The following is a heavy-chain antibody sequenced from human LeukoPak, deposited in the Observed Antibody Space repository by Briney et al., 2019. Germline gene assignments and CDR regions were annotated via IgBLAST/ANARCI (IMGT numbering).Heavy chain of an antibody. CDR1: GFTFNSYA. J-gene: IGHJ4*02. D-gene: IGHD5-18*01. Sequence: QPGGSLRLSCAASGFTFNSYALTWVRQAPGKGLESVSTISGSGRSTFYAGSVMGRFTISRDNSKNTLYLQMNSLRAEDTAVYYCAKDRAAMGDFDYWGQGTLVTVSS. CDR2: ISGSGRST. V-gene: IGHV3-23*01. CDR3: AKDRAAMGDFDY.